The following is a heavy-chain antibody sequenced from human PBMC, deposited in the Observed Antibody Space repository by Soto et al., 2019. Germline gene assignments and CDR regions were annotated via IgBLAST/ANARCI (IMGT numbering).Heavy chain of an antibody. CDR3: AREVVRGMDV. CDR1: GYTFTSYD. Sequence: QVQLVQSGAEVKKPGASVKVSCKASGYTFTSYDINWVRQATGQGLEWMGWMNPNSGNTGYVQKFQGRDTMTRNTTISTAYMKLSSLRSADTTVYYCAREVVRGMDVWVQGTTVTVSS. V-gene: IGHV1-8*01. CDR2: MNPNSGNT. J-gene: IGHJ6*02. D-gene: IGHD2-15*01.